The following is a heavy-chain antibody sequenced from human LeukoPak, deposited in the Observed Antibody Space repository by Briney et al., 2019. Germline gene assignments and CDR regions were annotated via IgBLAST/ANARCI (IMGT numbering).Heavy chain of an antibody. CDR3: ATRSILGYYYHYVDV. CDR1: GYIVSEFT. Sequence: ASVKVSCKVSGYIVSEFTIHWVRQTPGKRLEWMGGSDPEDVETVYSQMFKGRLTLTEDTSTNTAYMELTGLTSADTAIYYCATRSILGYYYHYVDVWGKGTPVTVSS. CDR2: SDPEDVET. D-gene: IGHD3-22*01. V-gene: IGHV1-24*01. J-gene: IGHJ6*03.